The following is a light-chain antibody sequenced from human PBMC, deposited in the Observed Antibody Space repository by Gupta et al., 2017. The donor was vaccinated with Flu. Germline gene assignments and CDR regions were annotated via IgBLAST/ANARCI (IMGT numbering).Light chain of an antibody. Sequence: QSPLTQPRSVSGSPGQSVTMSCIGAANSVEHFWSLPWYHRRPGKAPQLIISHLNQRPAGVSGRLSASKSGHTALLTISGLQFDDEGDYYCSLLFGGADHLIFGAGTKLTVL. V-gene: IGLV2-11*01. CDR1: ANSVEHFWS. CDR2: HLN. CDR3: SLLFGGADHLI. J-gene: IGLJ2*01.